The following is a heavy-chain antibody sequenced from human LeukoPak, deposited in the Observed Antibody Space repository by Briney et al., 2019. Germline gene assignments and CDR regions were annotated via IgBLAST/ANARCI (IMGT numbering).Heavy chain of an antibody. D-gene: IGHD3-3*01. CDR1: GGSFSGYY. CDR3: ASGGVAMGY. J-gene: IGHJ4*02. V-gene: IGHV4-34*01. CDR2: INHSGST. Sequence: SETLSLTCAVYGGSFSGYYWSWIRQPPGKGLEWIGEINHSGSTNYNPSLKSRVTISVDTSKNQFSLKLSSVTGADTAVYYCASGGVAMGYWGQGTLVTVSS.